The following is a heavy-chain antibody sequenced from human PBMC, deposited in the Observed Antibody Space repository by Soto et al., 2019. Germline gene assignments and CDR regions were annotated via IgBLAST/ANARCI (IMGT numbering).Heavy chain of an antibody. D-gene: IGHD3-22*01. CDR3: ARGPTDYYDNSANYFLDY. CDR1: GYTFITYG. J-gene: IGHJ4*02. Sequence: QVPLVQSGAEVKKPGASVKVSCKASGYTFITYGVSWVRQAPGQGLDWLGWISTYNGNTRYAERLQGRVTMTTDTTTNTAYVELRNRRSYDTAVYYCARGPTDYYDNSANYFLDYWGQGTLVTVSS. V-gene: IGHV1-18*01. CDR2: ISTYNGNT.